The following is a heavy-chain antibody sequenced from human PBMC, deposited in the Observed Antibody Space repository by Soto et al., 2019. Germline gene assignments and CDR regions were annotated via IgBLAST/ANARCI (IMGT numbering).Heavy chain of an antibody. CDR3: ARAVVGALNDY. J-gene: IGHJ4*02. V-gene: IGHV4-59*01. D-gene: IGHD1-26*01. CDR1: GGYISSYY. Sequence: SETLSLTCTVSGGYISSYYWSWIRQPPGKGLEWIGYIYYSGSTNYNPSLKSRVTISVDTSKNQFSLKLSSVTAADTAVYYCARAVVGALNDYWGQGTLVTVSS. CDR2: IYYSGST.